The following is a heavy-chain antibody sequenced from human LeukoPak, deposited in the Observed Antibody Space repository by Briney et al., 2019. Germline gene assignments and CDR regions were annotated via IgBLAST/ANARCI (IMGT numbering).Heavy chain of an antibody. CDR2: IYYSGST. CDR3: ARFWQVGYGRYFDWLRFDP. V-gene: IGHV4-39*07. D-gene: IGHD3-9*01. Sequence: SETLSLTCTVSGGSISSSSYYWGWIRQPPGKGLEWIESIYYSGSTYYNPSLKSRVTISVDTSKNQFSLKLSSVTAADTAVYYCARFWQVGYGRYFDWLRFDPWGQGTLVTVSS. CDR1: GGSISSSSYY. J-gene: IGHJ5*02.